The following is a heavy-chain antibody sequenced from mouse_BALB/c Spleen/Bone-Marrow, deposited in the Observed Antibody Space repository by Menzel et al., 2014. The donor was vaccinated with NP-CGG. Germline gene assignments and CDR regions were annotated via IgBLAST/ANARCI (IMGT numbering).Heavy chain of an antibody. Sequence: QVQLQQSGAELAKPGASVKMSCKASGYTFTVYWIHWVKQRPGQGLEWIGYINPSTAYTEYNQKFKDKATLTAYKSSTTAYMQLSSLTSEDSAVYYCALTTATPFAYWGQGTLVTVS. CDR2: INPSTAYT. CDR1: GYTFTVYW. D-gene: IGHD1-2*01. V-gene: IGHV1-7*01. J-gene: IGHJ3*01. CDR3: ALTTATPFAY.